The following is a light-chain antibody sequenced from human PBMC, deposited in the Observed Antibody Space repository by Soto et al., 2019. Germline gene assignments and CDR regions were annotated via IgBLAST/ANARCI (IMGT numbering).Light chain of an antibody. CDR3: SSYTSSSTLVV. Sequence: QSVLTPPASVSGSPGQSITISCTGTSSDVGGYNYVSWYQQHPGKSPKLMIYDVSNRPSGVSNRFSGSKSGNTASLTISGLQAEDEADYYCSSYTSSSTLVVFGPGTKLTVL. V-gene: IGLV2-14*01. J-gene: IGLJ1*01. CDR2: DVS. CDR1: SSDVGGYNY.